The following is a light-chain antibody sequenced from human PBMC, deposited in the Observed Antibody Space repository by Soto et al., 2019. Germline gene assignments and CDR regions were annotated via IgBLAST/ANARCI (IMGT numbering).Light chain of an antibody. V-gene: IGLV2-14*01. Sequence: QSVLTQPASVSGSPGQSITISCTGTSSDVGGYNYVSWYQQHPGKAPKLMIYEVSNRPSGVSNRFSGSKSGNTASLTISGLQADDEADYYCSSYTTSSTRLFGTGTKLTVL. CDR3: SSYTTSSTRL. J-gene: IGLJ1*01. CDR1: SSDVGGYNY. CDR2: EVS.